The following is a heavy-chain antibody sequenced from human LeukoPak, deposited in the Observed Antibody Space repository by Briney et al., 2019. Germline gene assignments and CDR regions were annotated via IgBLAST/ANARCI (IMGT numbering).Heavy chain of an antibody. V-gene: IGHV3-30*02. CDR1: GFTFSSYG. CDR2: IRYDGSNK. J-gene: IGHJ4*02. Sequence: GGSLRLSCAASGFTFSSYGMHWVRQAPGKGLEWVAFIRYDGSNKYYADSVKGRFTISRDNSKNTLYLQMNSLRAEDTAVYYCAKAGYYYDSSGYYLTDYWGQGTLVTVSS. D-gene: IGHD3-22*01. CDR3: AKAGYYYDSSGYYLTDY.